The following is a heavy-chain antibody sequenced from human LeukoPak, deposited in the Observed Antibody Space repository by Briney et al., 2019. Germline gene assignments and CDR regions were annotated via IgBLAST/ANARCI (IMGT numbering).Heavy chain of an antibody. J-gene: IGHJ5*01. V-gene: IGHV1-46*01. CDR1: GYTFTSYY. D-gene: IGHD2-8*01. CDR3: ARGGAHIKLMVFAENWFDS. Sequence: ASVKVSCKASGYTFTSYYIHWVRQAPGQGLEWRGIINPSGGSTSYAQKFQGRISMSRDMSTSTVYMELSSVRSEDTAVYYCARGGAHIKLMVFAENWFDSWGQGTLVTVSS. CDR2: INPSGGST.